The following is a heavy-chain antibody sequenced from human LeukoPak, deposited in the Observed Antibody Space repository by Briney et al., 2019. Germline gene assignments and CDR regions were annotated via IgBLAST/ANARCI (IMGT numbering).Heavy chain of an antibody. Sequence: GGSLRLSCAASGFTFSSYGMHWVRQAPGKGLEWVAFILYDGTNEYYADSVKGRFTFSRDNSKNTLYLQMSSLGVEDTAVYYCAKGSGYYYDYWGQGTLVIVSS. CDR2: ILYDGTNE. CDR1: GFTFSSYG. V-gene: IGHV3-30*02. CDR3: AKGSGYYYDY. D-gene: IGHD6-19*01. J-gene: IGHJ4*02.